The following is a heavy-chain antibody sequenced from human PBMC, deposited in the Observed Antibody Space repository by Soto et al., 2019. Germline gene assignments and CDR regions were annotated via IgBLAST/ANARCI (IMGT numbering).Heavy chain of an antibody. V-gene: IGHV3-7*01. CDR2: IKDDGSEK. D-gene: IGHD6-19*01. CDR3: ARDWGTPGRGSAVGYYYHYGMDV. Sequence: EVQLVESGGGLVQPGGSLRLSCLASEFTFNTYWMNWVRQAPGRGLEWVANIKDDGSEKNYVESVKCRFTISRDNAKNSRYLQMKSLRGEDTAVYFCARDWGTPGRGSAVGYYYHYGMDVWGQGTTVTVSS. CDR1: EFTFNTYW. J-gene: IGHJ6*02.